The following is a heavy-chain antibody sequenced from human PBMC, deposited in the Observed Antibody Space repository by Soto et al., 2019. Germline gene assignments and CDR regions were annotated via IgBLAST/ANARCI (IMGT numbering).Heavy chain of an antibody. CDR3: ARDLYSSSWYHPLWFDP. D-gene: IGHD6-13*01. V-gene: IGHV3-21*01. CDR1: GFTFSSYS. J-gene: IGHJ5*02. CDR2: ISSSSSYI. Sequence: EVQLVESGGGLVKPGGSLRLSCAASGFTFSSYSMNWVRQAPGKGLEWVSSISSSSSYIYYADSVKGRFTISRDNAKNSLYLQMNSLRAEDTAVYYCARDLYSSSWYHPLWFDPWSQGTLVTVSS.